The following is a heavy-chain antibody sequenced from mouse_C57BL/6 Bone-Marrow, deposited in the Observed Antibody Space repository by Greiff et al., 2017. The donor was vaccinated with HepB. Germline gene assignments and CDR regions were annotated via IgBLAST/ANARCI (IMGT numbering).Heavy chain of an antibody. V-gene: IGHV1-82*01. D-gene: IGHD2-4*01. CDR3: AIYDYLFAY. J-gene: IGHJ3*01. Sequence: VQLQQSGPELVKPGASVKISCKASGYAFSSSWMNWVKQRPGKGLEWIGRIYPGDGDTNYNGKFKGKATLTADKSSSTAYMQLSSLTSEDSAVYFCAIYDYLFAYWGQGTLVTVSA. CDR2: IYPGDGDT. CDR1: GYAFSSSW.